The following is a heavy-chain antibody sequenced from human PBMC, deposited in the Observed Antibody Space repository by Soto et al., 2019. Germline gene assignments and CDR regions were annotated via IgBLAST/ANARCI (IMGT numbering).Heavy chain of an antibody. CDR1: GGSFSGYY. J-gene: IGHJ6*02. V-gene: IGHV4-34*01. CDR2: INHSGST. D-gene: IGHD4-17*01. CDR3: AKTSVGDGDYVV. Sequence: QVQLQQWGAGLLKPSETLSLTCAVYGGSFSGYYWSWIRQPPGKGLEWIGEINHSGSTNYNPSLKSRVTISVATSKNQFSLKLSSVTAADTAVYYCAKTSVGDGDYVVWGQGTTVTVSS.